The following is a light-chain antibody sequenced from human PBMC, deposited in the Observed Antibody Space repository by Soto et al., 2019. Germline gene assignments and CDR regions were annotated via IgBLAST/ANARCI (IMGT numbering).Light chain of an antibody. Sequence: QSALTQPRSVSGSPGQSVTISCTGTSSDVGGYNFVSWYQHPPGQAPRLVIYDVTKRPSGVPDRFSGSKSATTASLTISGLQAADEAYYYCSSFVAGDILLFGGGTKLTVL. J-gene: IGLJ2*01. CDR1: SSDVGGYNF. V-gene: IGLV2-11*01. CDR3: SSFVAGDILL. CDR2: DVT.